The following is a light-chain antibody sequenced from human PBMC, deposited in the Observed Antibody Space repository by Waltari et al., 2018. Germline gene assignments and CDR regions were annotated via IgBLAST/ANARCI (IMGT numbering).Light chain of an antibody. CDR3: SSYAGSAYV. V-gene: IGLV2-8*01. CDR2: DVT. J-gene: IGLJ1*01. CDR1: SSDVGGYNY. Sequence: QSALTQPPSASGSPGQSVTISCTGTSSDVGGYNYVSWYQQYPGKAPKLMIYDVTELPSGVPDRFSGSKSGNTASLTVSGLQAEDEADYYCSSYAGSAYVFGTGTKVTVL.